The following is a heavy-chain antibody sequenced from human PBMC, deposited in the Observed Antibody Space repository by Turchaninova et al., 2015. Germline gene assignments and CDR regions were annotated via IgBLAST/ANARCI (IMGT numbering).Heavy chain of an antibody. CDR2: IYWDDDK. J-gene: IGHJ4*02. CDR3: VHRRPNSGRWDTGVFDY. Sequence: TGGLGVAWIRQPPGKALEWLAVIYWDDDKRYSQSLKSRLTITKDTSRNQVVLKMTNMDPGDTATYYCVHRRPNSGRWDTGVFDYWGQGALVAVSS. CDR1: TGGLG. V-gene: IGHV2-5*02. D-gene: IGHD5-24*01.